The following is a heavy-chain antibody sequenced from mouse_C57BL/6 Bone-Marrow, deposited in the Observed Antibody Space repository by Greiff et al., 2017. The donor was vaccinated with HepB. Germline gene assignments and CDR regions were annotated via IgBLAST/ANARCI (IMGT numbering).Heavy chain of an antibody. CDR2: ISSGGDYI. CDR1: GFTFSSYA. V-gene: IGHV5-9-1*02. D-gene: IGHD6-1*01. Sequence: EVKVVESGAGLVKPGGSLKLSCAASGFTFSSYAMSWVRQTPEKRLEWVAYISSGGDYIYYADTVKGRFTISRDNARNPLYLQMSSLKSEDTAMYYCTRDLSYAMDYWGQGTSVTVSA. CDR3: TRDLSYAMDY. J-gene: IGHJ4*01.